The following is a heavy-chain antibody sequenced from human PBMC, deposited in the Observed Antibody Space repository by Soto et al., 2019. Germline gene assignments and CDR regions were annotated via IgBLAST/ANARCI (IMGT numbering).Heavy chain of an antibody. Sequence: QITLKESGPTLVKPTQTLTLTCTFSGFSLSTSGVGVGWIRQPPGKALEWLALIYWDDDKRYSPSLKSRLTITKDTSKNQVVLTMTNMDPVDTATYYCAHSTPYCSGGSCYSPYYYYGMDVWGQGTTVTVSS. D-gene: IGHD2-15*01. CDR2: IYWDDDK. CDR3: AHSTPYCSGGSCYSPYYYYGMDV. V-gene: IGHV2-5*02. J-gene: IGHJ6*02. CDR1: GFSLSTSGVG.